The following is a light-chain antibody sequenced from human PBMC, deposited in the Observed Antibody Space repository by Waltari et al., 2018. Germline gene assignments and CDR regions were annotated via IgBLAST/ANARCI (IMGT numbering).Light chain of an antibody. Sequence: QSVLTQPPSASGTPGQGVTISCSGSSSNIGKNTVSWYQQFPGTAPKPLIHTDNPRPSGLPDQFSGSKSGASASLPISGLQSEDQGHYYCSTWDDSLNGRVFGGGTEVTVL. V-gene: IGLV1-44*01. CDR1: SSNIGKNT. J-gene: IGLJ3*02. CDR2: TDN. CDR3: STWDDSLNGRV.